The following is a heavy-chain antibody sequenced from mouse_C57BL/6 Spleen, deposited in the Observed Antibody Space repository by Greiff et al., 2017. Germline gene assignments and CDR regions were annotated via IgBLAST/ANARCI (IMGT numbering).Heavy chain of an antibody. Sequence: VQLQQSGAELVKPGASVKISCKASGYAFSSYWMNWVKQRPGKGLEWIGQIYPGDGDTNYNGKFKGKATLTEDKSSSTAYMQLSSLTSEDSAVYFCARWGLLQAMDYWGQGTSVTVSS. D-gene: IGHD2-3*01. CDR1: GYAFSSYW. V-gene: IGHV1-80*01. J-gene: IGHJ4*01. CDR3: ARWGLLQAMDY. CDR2: IYPGDGDT.